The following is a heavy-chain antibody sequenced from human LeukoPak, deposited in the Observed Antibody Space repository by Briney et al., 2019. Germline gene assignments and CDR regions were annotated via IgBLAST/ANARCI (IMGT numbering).Heavy chain of an antibody. CDR2: IYSGGST. Sequence: GSLRLSCAASGFTVSSNYMSWVRQAPGKGLEWVSVIYSGGSTYYADSVKGRFTISRDNSKNTLYLQMNSLRAEDTAVYYCARVRYDYGGNSQDYWGQGTLVTVSS. D-gene: IGHD4-23*01. J-gene: IGHJ4*02. CDR1: GFTVSSNY. CDR3: ARVRYDYGGNSQDY. V-gene: IGHV3-66*01.